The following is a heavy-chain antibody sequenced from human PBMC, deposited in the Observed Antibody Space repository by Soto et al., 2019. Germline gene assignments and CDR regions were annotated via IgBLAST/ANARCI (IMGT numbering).Heavy chain of an antibody. CDR1: GGSISSGGYY. CDR2: IYYSGST. CDR3: ARDTRDSNYVSFDY. V-gene: IGHV4-31*03. D-gene: IGHD4-4*01. Sequence: SETLSLTCTVSGGSISSGGYYWSWIRQHPGKGLEWIGYIYYSGSTYYNPSLKSRVTISVDTSKNQFSLKLSSVTAADTAVYYCARDTRDSNYVSFDYWGQGTLVTVSS. J-gene: IGHJ4*02.